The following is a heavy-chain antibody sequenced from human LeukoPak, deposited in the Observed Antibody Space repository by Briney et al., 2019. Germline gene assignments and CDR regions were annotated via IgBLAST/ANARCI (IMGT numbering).Heavy chain of an antibody. CDR3: ARGAGGGRSFQIYYYYGMDV. CDR2: INHSGST. D-gene: IGHD6-13*01. CDR1: GGSFSAYY. V-gene: IGHV4-34*01. J-gene: IGHJ6*02. Sequence: SETLSLTCAVYGGSFSAYYWSWIRQPPGKGLEWIGEINHSGSTNYNPSLKSRVTISVDTSKNQFSLKLSSVTAADTAVYYCARGAGGGRSFQIYYYYGMDVWGQGTTVTVSS.